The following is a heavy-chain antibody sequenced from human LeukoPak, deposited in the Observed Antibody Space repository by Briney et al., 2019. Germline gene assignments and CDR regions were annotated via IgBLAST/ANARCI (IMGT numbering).Heavy chain of an antibody. CDR1: GGSISSYY. CDR2: IYYSGST. V-gene: IGHV4-59*01. Sequence: SETLSLTCTVSGGSISSYYWSWIRQPPGKGLEWIGYIYYSGSTNYNPSLKSRATISVDTPKNQFSLKLTSVTAADTAVYYCARDLRHGSGSYHPSDYWGQGTLVTVSS. D-gene: IGHD3-10*01. CDR3: ARDLRHGSGSYHPSDY. J-gene: IGHJ4*02.